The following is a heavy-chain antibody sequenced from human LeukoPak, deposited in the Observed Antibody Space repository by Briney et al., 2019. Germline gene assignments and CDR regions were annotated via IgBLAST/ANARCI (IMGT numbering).Heavy chain of an antibody. D-gene: IGHD5-12*01. CDR3: TTEVATPHIDY. J-gene: IGHJ4*02. Sequence: PGGSLRLPCAASGFTFSNAWMSWVRQAPGQGLEWVGRINSSTDGGAPDYAAPGKDRFTISKDDSKNTLYLQMNSLKTEATAVYYCTTEVATPHIDYWGQGPLVTVSS. CDR2: INSSTDGGAP. CDR1: GFTFSNAW. V-gene: IGHV3-15*01.